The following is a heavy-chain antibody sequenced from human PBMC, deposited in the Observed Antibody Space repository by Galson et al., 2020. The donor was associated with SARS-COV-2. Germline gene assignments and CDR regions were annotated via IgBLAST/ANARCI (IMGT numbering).Heavy chain of an antibody. CDR3: ARARYCSGGIGYSGFDY. CDR2: IIPIFGTA. D-gene: IGHD2-15*01. J-gene: IGHJ4*02. CDR1: GGTFSSYA. Sequence: SVKVSCKASGGTFSSYAISWVRQAPGQGLEWMGGIIPIFGTANYAQKFQGRVTITADESTSTAYMELSSLRSEDTAVYYCARARYCSGGIGYSGFDYWGQGTLVTVSS. V-gene: IGHV1-69*13.